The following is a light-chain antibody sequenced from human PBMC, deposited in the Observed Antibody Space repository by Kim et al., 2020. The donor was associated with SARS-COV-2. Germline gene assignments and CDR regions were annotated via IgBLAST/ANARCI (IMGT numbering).Light chain of an antibody. V-gene: IGLV2-14*03. CDR1: SSDVGGYNY. Sequence: GQSITISCPGTSSDVGGYNYVSWYQQHPGKAPKLMIYDVSKRPSGVSNRFSGSKSGNTASLTISGLQAEDEADYYCSSYTSSSPYVFGTGTKVTVL. CDR3: SSYTSSSPYV. J-gene: IGLJ1*01. CDR2: DVS.